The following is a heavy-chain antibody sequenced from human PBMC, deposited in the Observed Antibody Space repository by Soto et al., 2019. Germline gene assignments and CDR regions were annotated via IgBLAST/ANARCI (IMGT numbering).Heavy chain of an antibody. J-gene: IGHJ4*02. Sequence: TLSLTCTFSGGSISSGDYYWSWIRQPPGKGLEWIGYIYYSGSTYYNPSLKSRVTISVDTSKNQFSLKLSSVTAADTAVYYCARASYGSGIDYWGQGTLVTVSS. CDR3: ARASYGSGIDY. V-gene: IGHV4-30-4*01. D-gene: IGHD3-10*01. CDR1: GGSISSGDYY. CDR2: IYYSGST.